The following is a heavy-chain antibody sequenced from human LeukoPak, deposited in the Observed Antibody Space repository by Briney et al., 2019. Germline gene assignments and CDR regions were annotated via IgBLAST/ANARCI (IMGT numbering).Heavy chain of an antibody. CDR1: GFTFGDYA. Sequence: PGGSLRLSCTASGFTFGDYAMSWFRQAPGKGLEWVGFIRSKAYGGTTEYAASVKGRFTISRDDSKSIAYLQMNSLKTEDTAVYYCTRVWFARWLQPLYYFDYWGQGTLVTVSS. CDR2: IRSKAYGGTT. V-gene: IGHV3-49*03. CDR3: TRVWFARWLQPLYYFDY. J-gene: IGHJ4*02. D-gene: IGHD5-24*01.